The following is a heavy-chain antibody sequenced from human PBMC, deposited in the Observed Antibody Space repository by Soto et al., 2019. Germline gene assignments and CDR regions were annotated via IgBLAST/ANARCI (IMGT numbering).Heavy chain of an antibody. D-gene: IGHD3-16*01. J-gene: IGHJ3*02. Sequence: TLSRPCAVAGGSTSSGGCSWSWFRQPRGKGLEWIGYIYHSGSTYYNPSLKSRVTISVDRSKNQFSLKLSSVTAADTAVYYWARATLYALDAFDIRGQVQMVTVSS. CDR1: GGSTSSGGCS. CDR2: IYHSGST. V-gene: IGHV4-30-2*01. CDR3: ARATLYALDAFDI.